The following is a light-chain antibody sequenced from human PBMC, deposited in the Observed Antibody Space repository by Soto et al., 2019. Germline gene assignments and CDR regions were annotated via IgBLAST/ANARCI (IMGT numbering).Light chain of an antibody. V-gene: IGLV2-11*01. CDR3: CSYAGSYTFEV. CDR2: DVT. CDR1: SSGVGGYDY. Sequence: QSALTQPRSVSGSPGQSVTISCTGTSSGVGGYDYVSWYQQHPGKAPKLMIYDVTERPSGVPDRFSGSKSGNTASLTISGLQAEDEADYYCCSYAGSYTFEVFGTGTKLTVL. J-gene: IGLJ1*01.